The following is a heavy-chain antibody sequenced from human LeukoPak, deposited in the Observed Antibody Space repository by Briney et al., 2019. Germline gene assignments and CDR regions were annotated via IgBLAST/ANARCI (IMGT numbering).Heavy chain of an antibody. Sequence: ASVKVSCKASGYTFTGYYMHWVRQAPGQGLEWMARINPDSGGTNYAQKFQGRVTMTTDTSISTACMELSRLRSDDTAVYYCARDEYCSGSSCYSGDYWGQGTLVTVSS. V-gene: IGHV1-2*06. J-gene: IGHJ4*02. CDR1: GYTFTGYY. CDR2: INPDSGGT. CDR3: ARDEYCSGSSCYSGDY. D-gene: IGHD2-15*01.